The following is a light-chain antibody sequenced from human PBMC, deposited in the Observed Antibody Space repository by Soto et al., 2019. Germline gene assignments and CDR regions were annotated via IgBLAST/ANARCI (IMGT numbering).Light chain of an antibody. CDR2: GNN. CDR1: WSKLGAGHD. V-gene: IGLV1-40*01. CDR3: QSFDSSLTIYI. J-gene: IGLJ1*01. Sequence: QSVLTQPPSVSGAPGQSVTISCTGTWSKLGAGHDVHWYQQLPGTAPKLLIYGNNNRPSGVPDRFSGSKSGTSASLAITGLQAEDETDYYCQSFDSSLTIYILGTAKKVTV.